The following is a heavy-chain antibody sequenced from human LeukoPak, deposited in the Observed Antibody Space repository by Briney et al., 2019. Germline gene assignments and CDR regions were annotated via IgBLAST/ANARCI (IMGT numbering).Heavy chain of an antibody. J-gene: IGHJ4*02. Sequence: GGSLRLSCAASGFTFSSYGMHWVRQALGKGLEWVAFIRYDGSNKYYADSVKGRFTISRDNSKNTLYLQMNSLRAEDTAVYYCAKDFSTVTAFDYWGQGTLVTVSS. D-gene: IGHD4-17*01. V-gene: IGHV3-30*02. CDR1: GFTFSSYG. CDR3: AKDFSTVTAFDY. CDR2: IRYDGSNK.